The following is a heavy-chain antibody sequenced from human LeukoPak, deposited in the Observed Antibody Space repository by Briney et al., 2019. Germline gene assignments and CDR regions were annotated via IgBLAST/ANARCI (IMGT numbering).Heavy chain of an antibody. CDR3: ATAARYYYYMDV. CDR2: IYSGGST. J-gene: IGHJ6*03. D-gene: IGHD6-13*01. CDR1: GFTVSSNY. Sequence: GGSLRLSCAASGFTVSSNYMSWVRQAPGKGLEWVSVIYSGGSTYYADSVMGRFTISRDNSKNTLYLQMNSLRAEDTAVYYCATAARYYYYMDVRGKGTTVTVSS. V-gene: IGHV3-66*02.